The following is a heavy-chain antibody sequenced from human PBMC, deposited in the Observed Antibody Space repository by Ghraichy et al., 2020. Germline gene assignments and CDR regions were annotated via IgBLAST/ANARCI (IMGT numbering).Heavy chain of an antibody. CDR3: ARGLRAVRRGGWFDP. CDR2: MNPNSGDT. V-gene: IGHV1-8*01. Sequence: ASVKVSCKASGYTFTSYDINWVRQATGQGLEWKGWMNPNSGDTGYAQKFQGRVTMTRNTSISTAYMELSSLRSEDTAVYYCARGLRAVRRGGWFDPWGQGTLVAVSS. D-gene: IGHD6-6*01. J-gene: IGHJ5*02. CDR1: GYTFTSYD.